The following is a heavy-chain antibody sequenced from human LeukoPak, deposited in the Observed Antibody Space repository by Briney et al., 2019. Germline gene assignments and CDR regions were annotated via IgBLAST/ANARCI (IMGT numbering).Heavy chain of an antibody. CDR3: AMRPYYYGSGSYYKEGYWYFDL. V-gene: IGHV4-39*07. J-gene: IGHJ2*01. CDR2: IYYSGST. CDR1: GGSISSSSYY. D-gene: IGHD3-10*01. Sequence: SETLSLTCTVSGGSISSSSYYWGWIRQPPGKGLEWIGSIYYSGSTYYNPSLKSRVTISADTSKNQFSLKLSSVTAADTAVYYCAMRPYYYGSGSYYKEGYWYFDLWGRGTLVTVSS.